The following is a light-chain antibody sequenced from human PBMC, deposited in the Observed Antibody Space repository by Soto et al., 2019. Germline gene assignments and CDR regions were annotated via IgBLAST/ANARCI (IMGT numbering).Light chain of an antibody. J-gene: IGLJ3*02. CDR2: EVT. Sequence: QSGLTQPASVSGSPGQSITISCTGTNIDVGGYNYVSWYQQHPGKAPKLMIYEVTYRPSGVSNRFSGSKSGYTASLTISELQAEDEADYYCTSFTSSSTWVFGGGTKLTVL. V-gene: IGLV2-14*01. CDR3: TSFTSSSTWV. CDR1: NIDVGGYNY.